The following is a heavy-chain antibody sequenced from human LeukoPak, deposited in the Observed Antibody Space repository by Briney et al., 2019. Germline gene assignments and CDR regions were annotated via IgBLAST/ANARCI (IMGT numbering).Heavy chain of an antibody. CDR3: TTEVPFTYDSSGYYYSVGGY. D-gene: IGHD3-22*01. J-gene: IGHJ4*02. Sequence: WIRQPPGKGLEWVGRIKSKTDGGTTDYAAPVKDRFTISRDDSKNTLYLQMNSLKTEDTAVYYCTTEVPFTYDSSGYYYSVGGYWGQGTLVTVSS. V-gene: IGHV3-15*01. CDR2: IKSKTDGGTT.